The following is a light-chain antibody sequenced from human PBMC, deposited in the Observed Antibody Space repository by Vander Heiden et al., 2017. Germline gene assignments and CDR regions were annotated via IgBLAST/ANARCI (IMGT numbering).Light chain of an antibody. CDR2: AAS. CDR3: QKDNSAPRT. Sequence: RVTITCRASQGISNYLAWYQQKPGKVPKLLIYAASTLQSGVPSRFSGSGSGTDFTLTISSLQPEDVATYYCQKDNSAPRTFGQGTKVEIK. V-gene: IGKV1-27*01. J-gene: IGKJ1*01. CDR1: QGISNY.